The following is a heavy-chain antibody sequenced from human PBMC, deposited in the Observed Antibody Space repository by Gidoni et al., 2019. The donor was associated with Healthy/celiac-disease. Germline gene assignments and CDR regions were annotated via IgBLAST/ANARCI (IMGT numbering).Heavy chain of an antibody. CDR3: ARGVHSWLPGVDY. CDR2: ISSSSSYI. CDR1: GFPFRSYS. Sequence: EVQLVESGGGLVKPGGSLRLAGAASGFPFRSYSMNWVRQAPGKGLEWVSSISSSSSYIYYADSVKGRFTISRDNAKNSLYLQMNSLRAEDTAVYYCARGVHSWLPGVDYWGQGTLVTVSS. J-gene: IGHJ4*02. V-gene: IGHV3-21*01. D-gene: IGHD6-13*01.